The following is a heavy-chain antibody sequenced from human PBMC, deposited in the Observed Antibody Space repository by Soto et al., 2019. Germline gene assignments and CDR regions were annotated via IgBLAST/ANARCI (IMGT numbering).Heavy chain of an antibody. D-gene: IGHD3-9*01. Sequence: SETLSLTCTVSGGSISSYYWSWIRQPPGKGLEWIGYIYYSGSTNYNPSLKSRVTISVDTSKNQFSLKLSSVTAADTAVYYCACSDILTGWVRYYWGQGTLVTVSS. V-gene: IGHV4-59*08. J-gene: IGHJ4*02. CDR2: IYYSGST. CDR3: ACSDILTGWVRYY. CDR1: GGSISSYY.